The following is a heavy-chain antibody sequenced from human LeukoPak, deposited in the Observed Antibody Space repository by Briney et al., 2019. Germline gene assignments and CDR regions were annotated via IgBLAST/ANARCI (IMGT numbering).Heavy chain of an antibody. CDR1: GGSISSCY. CDR3: ARDLLDSSGYNWFDP. Sequence: SETLSLTCTVSGGSISSCYWSWIRQPPGKGLEWIGYIYYSGSTNYNPSLKSRVTISVDTSKNQFSLKLSSVTAADTAVYYCARDLLDSSGYNWFDPWGQGTLVTVSS. J-gene: IGHJ5*02. CDR2: IYYSGST. D-gene: IGHD3-22*01. V-gene: IGHV4-59*01.